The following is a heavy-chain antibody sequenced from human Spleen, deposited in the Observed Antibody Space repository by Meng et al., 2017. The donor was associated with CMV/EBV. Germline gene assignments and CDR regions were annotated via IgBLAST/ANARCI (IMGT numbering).Heavy chain of an antibody. J-gene: IGHJ4*02. CDR3: ARLDCSGDSCFFGY. CDR2: IYFSGST. CDR1: GGFISSRSYY. D-gene: IGHD2-15*01. Sequence: SETLSLTCTVSGGFISSRSYYWAWIRQPPGKGLEWIGNIYFSGSTYYNPPLKSRVTISVDTSKNHFSLKLTSVTAADTALYYCARLDCSGDSCFFGYWGQGTPVTVSS. V-gene: IGHV4-39*02.